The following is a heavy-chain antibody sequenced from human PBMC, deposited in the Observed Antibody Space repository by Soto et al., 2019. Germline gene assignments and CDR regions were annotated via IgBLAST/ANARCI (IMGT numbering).Heavy chain of an antibody. CDR1: GFTFSSYA. V-gene: IGHV3-23*01. CDR2: ISGSGGST. Sequence: GGSLRLSCAASGFTFSSYAMSWVRQAPGKGLEWVSAISGSGGSTYYADSVKGRFTISRDNSKNTLYLQMNSLRAEDTAVYYCAKHGTNGYSSSWLGDFDYWGQGTLVTVSS. D-gene: IGHD6-13*01. CDR3: AKHGTNGYSSSWLGDFDY. J-gene: IGHJ4*02.